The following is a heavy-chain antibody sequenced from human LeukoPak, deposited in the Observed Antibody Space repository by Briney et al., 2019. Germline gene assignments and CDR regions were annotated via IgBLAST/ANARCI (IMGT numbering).Heavy chain of an antibody. J-gene: IGHJ4*02. CDR3: ARVGGKQKDEIKDDY. Sequence: ASVKVSCKASGYTFTSHGISWVRQAPGQGLEWMGWISAYNGNTNYAQKLQGRVTMTTDTSTSTTYMELRSLRSDDTAVYYCARVGGKQKDEIKDDYWGQGTLVTVSS. V-gene: IGHV1-18*01. CDR1: GYTFTSHG. CDR2: ISAYNGNT. D-gene: IGHD5-24*01.